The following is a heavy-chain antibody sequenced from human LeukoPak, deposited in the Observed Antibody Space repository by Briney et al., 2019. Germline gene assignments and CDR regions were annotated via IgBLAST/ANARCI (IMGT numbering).Heavy chain of an antibody. J-gene: IGHJ5*02. CDR2: IYYSGST. CDR1: GGSISSSSYY. D-gene: IGHD2-8*01. V-gene: IGHV4-39*01. CDR3: ARHSFRNGDGFDP. Sequence: SETLSLTCTVSGGSISSSSYYWGWIRQSPGKGLEWIGSIYYSGSTYYNPSLKSRVTISVDTSKNQFSLKLSSVTAADTAVYYCARHSFRNGDGFDPWGQGTLVTVSS.